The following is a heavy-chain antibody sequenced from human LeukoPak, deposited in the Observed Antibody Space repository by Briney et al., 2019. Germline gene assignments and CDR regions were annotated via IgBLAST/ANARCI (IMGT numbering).Heavy chain of an antibody. D-gene: IGHD7-27*01. CDR1: GFIFDDYG. V-gene: IGHV3-20*04. CDR2: INWIGGST. Sequence: GGSLRLSCEASGFIFDDYGMNWVRQAPGKGLEWVSGINWIGGSTGYADSVKGRFTISRDNAKNSLYLQMTSLRAEDTALYYCAKNWGSFSWYFDLWGRGTLVTVSP. J-gene: IGHJ2*01. CDR3: AKNWGSFSWYFDL.